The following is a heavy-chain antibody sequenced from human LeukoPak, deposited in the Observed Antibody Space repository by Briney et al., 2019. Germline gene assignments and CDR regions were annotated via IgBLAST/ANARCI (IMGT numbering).Heavy chain of an antibody. CDR2: ISSGGNNQ. D-gene: IGHD4/OR15-4a*01. CDR1: GFTFSSYA. J-gene: IGHJ4*02. CDR3: AGVDYGDY. Sequence: GGSLRLSCAASGFTFSSYAMSWVRQAPGKGLEWVAMISSGGNNQYYADSVKGRFTISRDNSKNTLYLQMNSLRSEDTAVFYCAGVDYGDYWGQGTLVTVSS. V-gene: IGHV3-30*03.